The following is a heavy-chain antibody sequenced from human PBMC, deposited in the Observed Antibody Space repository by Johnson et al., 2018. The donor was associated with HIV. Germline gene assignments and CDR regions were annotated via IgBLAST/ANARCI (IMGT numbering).Heavy chain of an antibody. CDR2: INSDGSST. V-gene: IGHV3-74*02. J-gene: IGHJ3*02. Sequence: VQLVESGGGAVRPGGSLRLSCAASGFTFSTYWMHWVRQAPGKGLVWISRINSDGSSTTYADSVKGRFTISRDNAKNTLYLQMNSLRAEDTAVYYCAMGTGDHDAFDIWGQGTMVTVSS. D-gene: IGHD3/OR15-3a*01. CDR3: AMGTGDHDAFDI. CDR1: GFTFSTYW.